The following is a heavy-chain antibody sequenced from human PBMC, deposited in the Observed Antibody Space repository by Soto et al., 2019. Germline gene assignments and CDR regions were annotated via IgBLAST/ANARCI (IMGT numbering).Heavy chain of an antibody. V-gene: IGHV4-39*01. D-gene: IGHD6-13*01. CDR1: GGSMGGYY. Sequence: SETLSLTCTVSGGSMGGYYWDWIRQSPGKGLEWIGNIYYSGFTLYNPSLKSRVTISVDTSKNQFSLKLRSVTAADTAVYYCARHPAAGPRSDTWGQGTLVTVSS. J-gene: IGHJ5*02. CDR3: ARHPAAGPRSDT. CDR2: IYYSGFT.